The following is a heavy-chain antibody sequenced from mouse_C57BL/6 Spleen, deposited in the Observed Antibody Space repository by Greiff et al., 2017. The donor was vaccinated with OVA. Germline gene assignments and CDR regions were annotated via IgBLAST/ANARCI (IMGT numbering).Heavy chain of an antibody. J-gene: IGHJ1*03. CDR2: IYPGDGDT. D-gene: IGHD1-1*01. CDR3: ARGGDYYGSSWYFDV. CDR1: GYAFSSSW. V-gene: IGHV1-82*01. Sequence: VQLQESGPELVKPGASVKISCKASGYAFSSSWMNWVKQRPGKGLEWIGRIYPGDGDTNYNGKFKGKATLTADKSSSTAYMQLSSLTSEDSAVYFCARGGDYYGSSWYFDVWGTGTTVTVSS.